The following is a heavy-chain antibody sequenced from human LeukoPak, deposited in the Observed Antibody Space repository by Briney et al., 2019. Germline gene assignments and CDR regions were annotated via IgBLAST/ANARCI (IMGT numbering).Heavy chain of an antibody. CDR2: VVTTTT. CDR1: GGSISTYS. Sequence: TSGTLSLTCTVSGGSISTYSWTWVRQSPGKGLEWIGSVVTTTTNYSPALRSRVAISVHTSKNQFSLRLESVTTADTAVYYCARDTTVASGMQFWGQGALVTVSS. J-gene: IGHJ4*02. CDR3: ARDTTVASGMQF. D-gene: IGHD6-19*01. V-gene: IGHV4-4*07.